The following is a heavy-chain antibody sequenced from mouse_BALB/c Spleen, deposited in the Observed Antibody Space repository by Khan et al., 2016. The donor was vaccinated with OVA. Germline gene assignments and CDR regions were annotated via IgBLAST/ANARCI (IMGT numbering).Heavy chain of an antibody. Sequence: QVQLKQSGPELEKPGALVKISCKASGYTFTSYDINWVKQRPGQGLEWIGWIYPGDGSTKYNEKFKGKATLTADKSSSTAYMQLSSLTSENSAVYFCARGYRDSMDYWGQGTSVTVSS. V-gene: IGHV1S56*01. D-gene: IGHD3-1*01. CDR3: ARGYRDSMDY. CDR1: GYTFTSYD. J-gene: IGHJ4*01. CDR2: IYPGDGST.